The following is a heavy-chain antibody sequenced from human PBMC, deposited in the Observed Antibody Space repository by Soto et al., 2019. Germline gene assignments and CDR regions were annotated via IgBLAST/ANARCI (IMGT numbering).Heavy chain of an antibody. J-gene: IGHJ5*02. CDR1: GFTFSSYA. Sequence: GGSLRLSCAASGFTFSSYAMPWVRQAPGKGLEWVAVIWHDGSNKYYADSVKGRFTISRDNSKNTLYLQMNSLRAEDTAVYYFARGDYGRSGSTWFDQWGRGTLVTVSS. D-gene: IGHD3-22*01. CDR2: IWHDGSNK. V-gene: IGHV3-33*01. CDR3: ARGDYGRSGSTWFDQ.